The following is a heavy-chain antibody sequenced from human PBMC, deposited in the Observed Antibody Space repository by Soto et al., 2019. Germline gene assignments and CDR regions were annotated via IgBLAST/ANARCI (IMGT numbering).Heavy chain of an antibody. CDR1: GFSLNTGGMC. D-gene: IGHD5-12*01. J-gene: IGHJ6*02. V-gene: IGHV2-70*19. CDR2: VRWDDEK. Sequence: SGPTLVNPSQTLTLTCTFSGFSLNTGGMCLSWVRQPTGKALEWLAVVRWDDEKHFSTSLRNRISVSKDASGDRVVLTMANMDPADSGTYYCVRTHGGYTAYYGMDVWGPGTTVTVSS. CDR3: VRTHGGYTAYYGMDV.